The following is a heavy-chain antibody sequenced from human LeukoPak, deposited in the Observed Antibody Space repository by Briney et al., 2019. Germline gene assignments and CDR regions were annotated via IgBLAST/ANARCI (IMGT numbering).Heavy chain of an antibody. CDR3: ARDTSGYSYGNFDY. J-gene: IGHJ4*02. V-gene: IGHV4-4*07. CDR1: GGSISSYY. Sequence: SSETLSLTCTVSGGSISSYYWSWIRQPAGKGLEWIGRIYTSGSTNYNPSPKSRVTISVDTSKNQFSLKLSSVTAADTAVYYCARDTSGYSYGNFDYWGQGTLVTVSS. CDR2: IYTSGST. D-gene: IGHD5-18*01.